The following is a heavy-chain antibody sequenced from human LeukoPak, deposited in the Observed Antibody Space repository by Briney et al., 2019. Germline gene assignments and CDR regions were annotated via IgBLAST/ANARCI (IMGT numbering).Heavy chain of an antibody. V-gene: IGHV3-23*01. J-gene: IGHJ4*02. CDR2: ISGSGST. D-gene: IGHD6-13*01. CDR3: AKQYSSSWHYFDH. CDR1: GFTFSSYA. Sequence: GGSLRLSCAASGFTFSSYAMSWVRQAPGKGLEWVSAISGSGSTYYADSVKGRFTISRDNSKNTLYLQMNSLRAEDTAVYHCAKQYSSSWHYFDHWGQGTLVTASS.